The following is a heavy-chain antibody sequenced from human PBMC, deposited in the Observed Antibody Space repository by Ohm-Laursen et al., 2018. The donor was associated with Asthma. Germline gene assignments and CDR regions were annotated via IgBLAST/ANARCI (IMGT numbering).Heavy chain of an antibody. CDR3: ARRNRDRSGYYYVDY. Sequence: LRLSCAASGFTFSSYSMNWVRQPPGKGLEWIGSRSYSGPTYSTPSFKSRVTISVDSSKNQFSLNLSSVTAADTAVYFCARRNRDRSGYYYVDYWGQGTLVTVSS. D-gene: IGHD3-22*01. CDR1: GFTFSSYSMN. CDR2: RSYSGPT. J-gene: IGHJ4*02. V-gene: IGHV4-39*01.